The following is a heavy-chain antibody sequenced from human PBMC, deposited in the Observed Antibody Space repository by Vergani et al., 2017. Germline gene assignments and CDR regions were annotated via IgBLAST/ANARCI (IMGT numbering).Heavy chain of an antibody. CDR3: ARGGEGRLELSPIPYYYYGMDV. D-gene: IGHD1-26*01. J-gene: IGHJ6*02. CDR1: GGTFSSYA. CDR2: IIPIFGIA. Sequence: QVQLVQSGAEVKKPGSSVKVSCKASGGTFSSYAISWVRQAPGQGLEWMGGIIPIFGIANYAQKFQGRVTITADKSTSTAYMELSSLRSEDTAVYYCARGGEGRLELSPIPYYYYGMDVGGQGTTVTVSS. V-gene: IGHV1-69*17.